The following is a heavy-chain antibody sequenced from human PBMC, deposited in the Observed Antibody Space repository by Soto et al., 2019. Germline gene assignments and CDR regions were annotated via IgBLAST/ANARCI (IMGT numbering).Heavy chain of an antibody. V-gene: IGHV1-3*01. J-gene: IGHJ4*02. CDR3: ASTRDSNWNDRLLSRWFRVYYFDY. Sequence: GASVKVSCKASGYTFTSYAMHWVRQAPGQRLEWMGWINAGNGNTKYSQKLQGRVTITRDTSASTAYMELNSLRAEDTAVYYCASTRDSNWNDRLLSRWFRVYYFDYWGQGTLVTVSS. D-gene: IGHD1-1*01. CDR2: INAGNGNT. CDR1: GYTFTSYA.